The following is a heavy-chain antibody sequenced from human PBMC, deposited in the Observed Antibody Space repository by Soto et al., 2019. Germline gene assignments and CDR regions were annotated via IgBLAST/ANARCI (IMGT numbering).Heavy chain of an antibody. V-gene: IGHV4-30-2*01. J-gene: IGHJ4*02. CDR1: GGSTSSGGYS. Sequence: PSETLSLTCAVSGGSTSSGGYSWSWIRQPPGKGLEWIGYIYHSGSTYYNPSLKSRVTISVDRSKNQFSLKLSSVTAADTAVYYCARASYYDFWSGFRSPYYFDYWGQGTQVTVSS. CDR2: IYHSGST. CDR3: ARASYYDFWSGFRSPYYFDY. D-gene: IGHD3-3*01.